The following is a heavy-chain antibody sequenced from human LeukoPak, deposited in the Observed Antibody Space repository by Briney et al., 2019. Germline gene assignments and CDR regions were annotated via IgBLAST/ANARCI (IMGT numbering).Heavy chain of an antibody. CDR3: ARGRYYYDSSGYYYFDY. Sequence: SETLSLTCAVYGGSFSGYYWSWIRQPPGKGLEWIGEINHSGSTNYNPSLKSRVTISVDTSKNQFSLKLSSVTAADTAVYYCARGRYYYDSSGYYYFDYWGQGTLVTVSS. D-gene: IGHD3-22*01. J-gene: IGHJ4*02. V-gene: IGHV4-34*01. CDR2: INHSGST. CDR1: GGSFSGYY.